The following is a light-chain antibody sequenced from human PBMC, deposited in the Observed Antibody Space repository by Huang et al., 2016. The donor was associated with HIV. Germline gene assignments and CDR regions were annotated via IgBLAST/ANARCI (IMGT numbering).Light chain of an antibody. J-gene: IGKJ2*01. Sequence: EIVMTQSPATLSVSPGERVTLSCRASQSVTNNLAWFRHKPGQAPRLRIYGASTRATGIPARFSGSGSGTEFTLTISSLQSEDFALYYCQQYNNWPPYTFGQGTKLEIQ. CDR1: QSVTNN. CDR3: QQYNNWPPYT. CDR2: GAS. V-gene: IGKV3-15*01.